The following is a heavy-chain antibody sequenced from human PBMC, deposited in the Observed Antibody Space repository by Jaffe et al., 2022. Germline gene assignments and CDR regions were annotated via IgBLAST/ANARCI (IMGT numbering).Heavy chain of an antibody. V-gene: IGHV1-8*01. Sequence: QVQLVQSGAEVKKPGASVKVSCKASGYTFTSYDINWVRQATGQGLEWMGWMNPNSGNTGYAQKFQGRVTMTRNTSISTAYMELSSLRSEDTAVYYCARGLKDFWSGYYSLYNWFDPWGQGTLVTVSS. CDR1: GYTFTSYD. D-gene: IGHD3-3*01. J-gene: IGHJ5*02. CDR3: ARGLKDFWSGYYSLYNWFDP. CDR2: MNPNSGNT.